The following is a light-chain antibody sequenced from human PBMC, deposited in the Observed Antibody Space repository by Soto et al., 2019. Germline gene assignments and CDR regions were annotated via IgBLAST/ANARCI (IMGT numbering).Light chain of an antibody. CDR2: GAS. J-gene: IGKJ4*01. CDR3: QQYGTSQGA. Sequence: EVVLTQSPGTLSLSPGERASFSCRASQSVSSSNLAWYQHKPGQAPRLLIYGASRRATGIPDRFRGSGSGTDFTLTISTLEPEDFAVYYCQQYGTSQGAFGGGTKVDIK. CDR1: QSVSSSN. V-gene: IGKV3-20*01.